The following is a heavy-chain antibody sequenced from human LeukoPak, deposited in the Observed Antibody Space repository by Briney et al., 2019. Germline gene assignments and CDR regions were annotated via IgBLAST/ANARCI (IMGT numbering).Heavy chain of an antibody. CDR3: AKYSSSSNYYYGMDV. CDR2: ISYDGSYK. D-gene: IGHD6-13*01. CDR1: GFNFSTYG. Sequence: GGSLRLSCAASGFNFSTYGMHWVRQAPGKGLEWVAVISYDGSYKRYADSVKGRFTISRDNSEKTLYLQMNSLRAEDTAVYYCAKYSSSSNYYYGMDVWGQGTTVTVSS. J-gene: IGHJ6*02. V-gene: IGHV3-30*18.